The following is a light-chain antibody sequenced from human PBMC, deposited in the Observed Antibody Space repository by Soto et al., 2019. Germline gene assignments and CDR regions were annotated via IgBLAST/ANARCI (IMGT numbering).Light chain of an antibody. Sequence: DIVMTQSPDSLAVSLGERATINCKSSQSVLYSSNNKNYLAWYQQKPGQPPKLLIYWASTRESGVPDRFSGSGFGIEFTLSIGSLQAEDVAVYYCQKYYNIPRRTFGQGTKVEIK. CDR2: WAS. V-gene: IGKV4-1*01. J-gene: IGKJ1*01. CDR1: QSVLYSSNNKNY. CDR3: QKYYNIPRRT.